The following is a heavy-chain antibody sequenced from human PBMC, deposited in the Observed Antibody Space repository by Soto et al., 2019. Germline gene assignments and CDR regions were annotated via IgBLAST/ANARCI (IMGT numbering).Heavy chain of an antibody. CDR1: GYTFTSYG. CDR3: ARLQYYDDSSGPSGAFDI. V-gene: IGHV1-18*04. Sequence: ASVKVSCKASGYTFTSYGISWVRQAPGQGLEWMGWISAYNGNTNYAQKLQGRVTMTTDTSTSTAYMELRSLRSDDTAVYYCARLQYYDDSSGPSGAFDIWGQGTMVTVS. D-gene: IGHD3-22*01. CDR2: ISAYNGNT. J-gene: IGHJ3*02.